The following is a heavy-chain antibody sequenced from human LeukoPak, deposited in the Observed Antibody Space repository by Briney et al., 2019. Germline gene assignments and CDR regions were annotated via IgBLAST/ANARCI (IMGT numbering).Heavy chain of an antibody. J-gene: IGHJ4*02. CDR2: IIPIFGTA. CDR3: ASRLYCSNTRCRNFPFAY. V-gene: IGHV1-69*13. D-gene: IGHD2-2*01. Sequence: SVKVSCKASVGTFSSYAINWVRQAPGQGLEWMGGIIPIFGTANYAQKFQDRVTSTADASTSTAYMELSSLRSEDTAIYYCASRLYCSNTRCRNFPFAYWGQGTLVTVSS. CDR1: VGTFSSYA.